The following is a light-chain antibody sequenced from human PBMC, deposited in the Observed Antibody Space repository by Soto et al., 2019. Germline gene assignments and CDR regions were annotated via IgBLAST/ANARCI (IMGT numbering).Light chain of an antibody. V-gene: IGLV2-23*01. CDR1: SSGVENYNL. J-gene: IGLJ2*01. CDR3: SSYAGAVV. Sequence: QYALTQPASVSGSLGQSITLSCTRTSSGVENYNLVSWYQHHPGKAPKLMIYEGSQRPSGVSDRFSGSKSGNTASLTISGLQAEDEADYYCSSYAGAVVFGGGTKVTVL. CDR2: EGS.